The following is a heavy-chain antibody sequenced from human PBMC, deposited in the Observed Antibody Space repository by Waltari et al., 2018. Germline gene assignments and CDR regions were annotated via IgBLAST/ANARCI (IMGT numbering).Heavy chain of an antibody. CDR2: IYYSGST. J-gene: IGHJ4*02. V-gene: IGHV4-39*01. D-gene: IGHD3-10*01. Sequence: QLQLQESGPGLVKPSETLSLPCTVSGGSISSSSYYWGWIRQPPGKGLEWIGIIYYSGSTSYSPSLKSRVTISVDTSKNQFSLKLSSVTAADTAVYYCALNGETGDFDYWGQGTLVTVSS. CDR1: GGSISSSSYY. CDR3: ALNGETGDFDY.